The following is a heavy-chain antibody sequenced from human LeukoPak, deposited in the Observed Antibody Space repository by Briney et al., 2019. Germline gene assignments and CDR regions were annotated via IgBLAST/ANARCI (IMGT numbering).Heavy chain of an antibody. J-gene: IGHJ4*02. Sequence: GASVKVSCKASGYSFINYGVSWVRQAPGQGLEWMGWISTYNGDTNYAQKLQGRVTMTRDTSISTAYMELSRLRSDDTAVYYCARGGGISWPYSSSRSPANFDYWGQGTLVTVSS. CDR1: GYSFINYG. D-gene: IGHD6-13*01. CDR2: ISTYNGDT. V-gene: IGHV1-18*01. CDR3: ARGGGISWPYSSSRSPANFDY.